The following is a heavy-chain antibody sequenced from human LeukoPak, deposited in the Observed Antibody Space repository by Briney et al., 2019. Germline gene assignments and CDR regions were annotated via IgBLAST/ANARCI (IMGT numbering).Heavy chain of an antibody. CDR2: IIPFLGTT. V-gene: IGHV1-69*11. CDR1: GGVFTTYA. D-gene: IGHD2-21*01. Sequence: SVKVSCKASGGVFTTYAISWVRQAPGQGLEWMGSIIPFLGTTNYAQKFQGRVTITADEPTRTAYMGLTYVRSDDTAVYYCTIIPNVILFTHYFEYWGQGTLVTVSS. J-gene: IGHJ4*02. CDR3: TIIPNVILFTHYFEY.